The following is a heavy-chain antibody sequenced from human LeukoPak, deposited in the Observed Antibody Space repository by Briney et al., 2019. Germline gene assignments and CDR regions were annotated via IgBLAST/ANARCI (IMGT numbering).Heavy chain of an antibody. CDR3: AKVGIVGATRYIDY. V-gene: IGHV3-23*01. CDR2: ISGSGGST. CDR1: GFTFSSYA. Sequence: GGSLRLSCAASGFTFSSYAMSWVRQAPGKGLEWVSAISGSGGSTYYADSVKGRFTISGDNSKNTLYLQMNSLRAEDTAVYYCAKVGIVGATRYIDYWGQGTLVTVSS. J-gene: IGHJ4*02. D-gene: IGHD1-26*01.